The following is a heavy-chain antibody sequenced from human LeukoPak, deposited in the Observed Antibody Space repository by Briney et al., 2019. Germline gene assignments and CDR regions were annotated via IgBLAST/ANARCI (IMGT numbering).Heavy chain of an antibody. CDR3: AREGLGNYYYYYGMDV. CDR1: GGSFSGYY. CDR2: INHSGST. J-gene: IGHJ6*02. Sequence: PSETLSLTCAVYGGSFSGYYWSWIRQPPGKGREWIGEINHSGSTNYNPSLKSRVTISVDTSKNQFSLKLSSVTAADTAVYYGAREGLGNYYYYYGMDVWVRGTGVTVSS. V-gene: IGHV4-34*01. D-gene: IGHD4-23*01.